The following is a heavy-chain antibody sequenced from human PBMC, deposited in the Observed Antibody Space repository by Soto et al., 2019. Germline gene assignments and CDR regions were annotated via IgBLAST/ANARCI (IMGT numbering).Heavy chain of an antibody. V-gene: IGHV3-30*18. D-gene: IGHD2-2*01. Sequence: GGSLRLSCAASGFTFSRYGMHWVRQAPGKGLEWVAVIPYYGSNKYYADSVKGRFTISRDNSKNTLYLQMNSLRAEDTAVEYCAQEVEYYYTMDVWGGGTTV. CDR2: IPYYGSNK. CDR3: AQEVEYYYTMDV. CDR1: GFTFSRYG. J-gene: IGHJ6*02.